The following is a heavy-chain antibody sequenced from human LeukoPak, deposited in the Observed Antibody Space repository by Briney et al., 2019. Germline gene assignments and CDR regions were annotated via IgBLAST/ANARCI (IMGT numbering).Heavy chain of an antibody. CDR2: IYYSGST. J-gene: IGHJ4*02. D-gene: IGHD5-12*01. V-gene: IGHV4-59*01. Sequence: SETLSLTCTVSGGSISSYYWSWIRQPPGKGLEGIGYIYYSGSTNYNPSLKSRVTISVDTSKNQFSLKLSSVTAADTAVYYCARSSGYEYYFDYWGQGTLVTVSS. CDR3: ARSSGYEYYFDY. CDR1: GGSISSYY.